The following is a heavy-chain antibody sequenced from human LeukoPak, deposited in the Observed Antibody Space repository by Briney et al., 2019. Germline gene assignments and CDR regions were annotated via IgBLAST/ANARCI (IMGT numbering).Heavy chain of an antibody. D-gene: IGHD3-22*01. Sequence: GGSLRLSCVSSGFIFSNYAMSWVRQAPGKGLEWVSSISGSGGSTFYADSVKGRFTISRDNSKNTLYLQMNSLRAEDTAVYYCAKGRGYYDSSAYKYYFDYWGQGTLVTVSS. CDR1: GFIFSNYA. CDR3: AKGRGYYDSSAYKYYFDY. CDR2: ISGSGGST. J-gene: IGHJ4*02. V-gene: IGHV3-23*01.